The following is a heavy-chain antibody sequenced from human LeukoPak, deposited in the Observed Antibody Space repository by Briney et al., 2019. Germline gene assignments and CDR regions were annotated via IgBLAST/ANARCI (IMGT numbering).Heavy chain of an antibody. D-gene: IGHD6-13*01. CDR2: ISWNSASV. Sequence: GGSLRLSCEASGFTFDDYGMHWVRQAPGKGLEWVSTISWNSASVGYVDSVKGRSTISRDNAKKTLYLQMNSLRPEDTALYYCVKDYGYSSSWYDYWGQGTLVTVSS. V-gene: IGHV3-9*01. J-gene: IGHJ4*02. CDR1: GFTFDDYG. CDR3: VKDYGYSSSWYDY.